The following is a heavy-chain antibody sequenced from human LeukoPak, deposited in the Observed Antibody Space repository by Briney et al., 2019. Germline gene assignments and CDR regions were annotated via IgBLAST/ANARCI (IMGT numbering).Heavy chain of an antibody. Sequence: GGSLRLSCAASGFTFSTYNMNWVRQAPGKGLEWVSSISSGSTSKYYVDSVKGRFTISRDNAKKSLYLQMNSLRAEDTAVYYCAGGGGANISPSNWFDPWGQGTLVTVSS. CDR2: ISSGSTSK. D-gene: IGHD3-16*01. CDR1: GFTFSTYN. CDR3: AGGGGANISPSNWFDP. J-gene: IGHJ5*02. V-gene: IGHV3-21*01.